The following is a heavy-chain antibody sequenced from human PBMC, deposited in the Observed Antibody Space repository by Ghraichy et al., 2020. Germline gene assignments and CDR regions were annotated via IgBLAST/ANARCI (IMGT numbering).Heavy chain of an antibody. Sequence: ASVKVSCKASGYTFTFYGISWVRQAPGQGLEWIGWISASSGTTNYAQKFQGRVTMTTETSTTTAYMELTSLTSDDTAVYFCAREPRASSRLDPWGQGPLVTVPS. CDR3: AREPRASSRLDP. CDR1: GYTFTFYG. D-gene: IGHD3-10*01. CDR2: ISASSGTT. V-gene: IGHV1-18*01. J-gene: IGHJ5*02.